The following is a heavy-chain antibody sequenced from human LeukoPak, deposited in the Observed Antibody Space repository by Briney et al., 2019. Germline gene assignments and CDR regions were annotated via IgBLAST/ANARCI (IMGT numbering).Heavy chain of an antibody. J-gene: IGHJ6*03. CDR1: GGSISSHY. Sequence: SETLSLTCTVSGGSISSHYWSWIRQPPGKGLEWIGYIYYSGSTNYNPSLKSRVTISVDTSENQFSLKLSSVTAADTAVYYCARGRRSSWYSGYYYYYMDVWGKGTTVTVSS. V-gene: IGHV4-59*11. CDR2: IYYSGST. CDR3: ARGRRSSWYSGYYYYYMDV. D-gene: IGHD6-13*01.